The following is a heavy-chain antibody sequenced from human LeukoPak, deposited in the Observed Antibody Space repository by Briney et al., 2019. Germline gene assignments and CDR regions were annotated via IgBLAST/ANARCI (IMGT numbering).Heavy chain of an antibody. J-gene: IGHJ3*02. CDR1: GFTFSSYS. D-gene: IGHD3-10*01. V-gene: IGHV3-33*08. CDR3: AGDTFSPGYAFDI. CDR2: IWYDGSNK. Sequence: GGSLRLSCAASGFTFSSYSMNWVRQAPGKGLEWVAVIWYDGSNKYYADSVKGRFTISRDNSKNTLYLQMNSLRAEDTAVYYCAGDTFSPGYAFDIWGQGTMVTVSS.